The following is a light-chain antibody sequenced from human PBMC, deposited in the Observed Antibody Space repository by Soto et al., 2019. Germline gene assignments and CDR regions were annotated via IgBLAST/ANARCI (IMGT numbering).Light chain of an antibody. J-gene: IGKJ4*01. CDR2: GPS. CDR1: QSVSSN. Sequence: ELVMTQSPATLSVSPGERATLSCRASQSVSSNLAWYQQKPGQAPRLPIYGPSTRAAGIPARFSGSESGTEFALTISSLQAADVAVYYCQQYNNWALTFGGG. CDR3: QQYNNWALT. V-gene: IGKV3-15*01.